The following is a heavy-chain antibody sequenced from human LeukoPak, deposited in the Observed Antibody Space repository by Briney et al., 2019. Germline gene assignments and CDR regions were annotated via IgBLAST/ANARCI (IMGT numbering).Heavy chain of an antibody. CDR1: GDSMSRYR. CDR2: VSYSVTP. J-gene: IGHJ2*01. CDR3: AREMEGDYFFDL. D-gene: IGHD2/OR15-2a*01. Sequence: SETLSLTCLVSGDSMSRYRWSWIQQSPGKALEWIGSVSYSVTPRYSPSLKSRLLISVDRSENRVSLRLNSATAADTAVYYCAREMEGDYFFDLWGRGTLITVSS. V-gene: IGHV4-59*01.